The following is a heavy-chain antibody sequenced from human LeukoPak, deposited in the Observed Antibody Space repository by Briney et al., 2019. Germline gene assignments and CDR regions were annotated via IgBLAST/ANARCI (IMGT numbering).Heavy chain of an antibody. CDR2: INPSGGST. J-gene: IGHJ6*04. Sequence: ASVKVSCKASGYTFTSYYMHWVRQAPGQGLEWMGIINPSGGSTSYAQKFQGRVTMTRDMSTSTDYMELSRLRSDDTAVYYCARDRISGSYIPGDVWGKGTTVTVSS. V-gene: IGHV1-46*01. CDR1: GYTFTSYY. CDR3: ARDRISGSYIPGDV. D-gene: IGHD2-15*01.